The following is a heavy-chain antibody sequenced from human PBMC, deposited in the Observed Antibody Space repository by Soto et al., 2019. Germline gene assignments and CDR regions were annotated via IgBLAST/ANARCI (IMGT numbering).Heavy chain of an antibody. CDR3: ARDQGGSSSWYVPFDY. Sequence: ASVKVSCKPSGYTFSSYAISWVRQAPGQGLEWMGWISAYNDNTNYVQKLQGRVTMTTDTSTSTAYMELSSLRSEDTAVYYCARDQGGSSSWYVPFDYWGQGTLVTVSS. CDR1: GYTFSSYA. CDR2: ISAYNDNT. V-gene: IGHV1-18*01. D-gene: IGHD6-13*01. J-gene: IGHJ4*02.